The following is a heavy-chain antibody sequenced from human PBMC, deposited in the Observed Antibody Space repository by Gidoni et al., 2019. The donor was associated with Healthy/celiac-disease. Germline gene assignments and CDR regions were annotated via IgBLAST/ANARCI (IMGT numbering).Heavy chain of an antibody. Sequence: QVQLVESGGGAVQPGRSLRLSCAASGFPFSSYAMHWVRQAPGKGLEWVGVIADDGSNKNYADSGKGRFTISRDNSKNTLYLQMNSLGAEDTAVYYCARAQQLVAGWFDTWGQGTLVTVSS. D-gene: IGHD6-6*01. CDR3: ARAQQLVAGWFDT. CDR2: IADDGSNK. J-gene: IGHJ5*02. V-gene: IGHV3-30*04. CDR1: GFPFSSYA.